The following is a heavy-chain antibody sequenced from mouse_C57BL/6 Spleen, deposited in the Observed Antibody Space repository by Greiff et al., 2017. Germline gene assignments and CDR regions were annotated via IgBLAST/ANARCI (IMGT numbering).Heavy chain of an antibody. CDR3: ARSPHYYGSSYWYFDV. J-gene: IGHJ1*03. V-gene: IGHV1-84*01. D-gene: IGHD1-1*01. CDR1: GYTFTDYY. Sequence: VHLVESGPELVKPGASVKISCKASGYTFTDYYINWVKQRPGQGLEWIGWIYPGSGNTKYNEKFKGKATLTVDTSSSTAYMQLSSLTSEDSAVYFCARSPHYYGSSYWYFDVWGTGTTVTVSS. CDR2: IYPGSGNT.